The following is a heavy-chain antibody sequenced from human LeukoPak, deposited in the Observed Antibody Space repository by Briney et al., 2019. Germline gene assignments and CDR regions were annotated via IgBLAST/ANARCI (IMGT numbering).Heavy chain of an antibody. CDR2: INPNSGGT. CDR3: ARAHGYYYGSGSPFYFDY. J-gene: IGHJ4*02. CDR1: GYTFTGYY. D-gene: IGHD3-10*01. Sequence: ASVKVSCKASGYTFTGYYMHWVRQAPGQGLEWMGWINPNSGGTNYAQKFQGRVTMTRDTSISTAYMELGRLRSDDTAVYYCARAHGYYYGSGSPFYFDYWGQGTLVTVSS. V-gene: IGHV1-2*02.